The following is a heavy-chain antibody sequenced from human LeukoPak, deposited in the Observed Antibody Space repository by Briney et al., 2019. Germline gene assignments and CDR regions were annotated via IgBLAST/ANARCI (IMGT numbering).Heavy chain of an antibody. D-gene: IGHD1-26*01. V-gene: IGHV1-69*13. J-gene: IGHJ6*02. CDR3: ARISLGAIWGYYYGMDV. Sequence: ASVKVSCKASGGTFSSYSISWVRQAPGQGLEWMGGIIPIFDTADYAQKFQGRVTTTADESTSTAYMELSSLRSEDTAVFYCARISLGAIWGYYYGMDVWGQGTTVTVSS. CDR1: GGTFSSYS. CDR2: IIPIFDTA.